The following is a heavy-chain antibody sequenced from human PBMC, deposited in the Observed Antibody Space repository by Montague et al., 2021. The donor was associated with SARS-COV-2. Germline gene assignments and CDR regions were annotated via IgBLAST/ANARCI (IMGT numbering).Heavy chain of an antibody. CDR2: ISYSAST. CDR1: GGSISSNLFY. Sequence: SETLSLTCTVSGGSISSNLFYSGWLRPLPGKGLEWIGSISYSASTYYNPSLKSRVTLSVDTCKNQFSLKLISLTAAATAMYYCARGQGEITMIVVVLTAAAHDFDYWGQGTLVTVSP. J-gene: IGHJ4*02. V-gene: IGHV4-39*01. CDR3: ARGQGEITMIVVVLTAAAHDFDY. D-gene: IGHD3-22*01.